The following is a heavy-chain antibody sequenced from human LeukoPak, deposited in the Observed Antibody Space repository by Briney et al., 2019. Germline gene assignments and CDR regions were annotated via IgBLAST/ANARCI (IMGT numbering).Heavy chain of an antibody. CDR1: GGSISSYC. V-gene: IGHV4-59*08. Sequence: SETLSLTCTVSGGSISSYCWSWIRQPPGKGLEWIGYIYYSGSTNYNPSLKSRVTISVDTSKNQFSLKLSSVTAADTAVYYCARRLGSGYWDWFDPWGQGALVTVSS. CDR2: IYYSGST. D-gene: IGHD3-22*01. J-gene: IGHJ5*02. CDR3: ARRLGSGYWDWFDP.